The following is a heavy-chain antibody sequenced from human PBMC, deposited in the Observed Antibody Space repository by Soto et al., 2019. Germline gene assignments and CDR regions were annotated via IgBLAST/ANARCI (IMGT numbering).Heavy chain of an antibody. J-gene: IGHJ1*01. V-gene: IGHV3-7*05. CDR1: GFTFRSYW. Sequence: EGQLVESGGGLVQPGGSLRLSCQVSGFTFRSYWMTWVRRAPGKGLEWVANINLDGSEKYYVDAVKGRFTISRDNAKNSRHLDVRELRANDTGVYYCARGAMAGNEVPGDWGQGTLVTVSS. CDR3: ARGAMAGNEVPGD. D-gene: IGHD1-1*01. CDR2: INLDGSEK.